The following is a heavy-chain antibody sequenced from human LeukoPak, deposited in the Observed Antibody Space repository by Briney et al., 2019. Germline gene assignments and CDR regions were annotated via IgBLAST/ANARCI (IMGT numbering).Heavy chain of an antibody. J-gene: IGHJ4*02. CDR1: GFNFNDAW. CDR3: TAGLGKTDDDS. D-gene: IGHD4-11*01. V-gene: IGHV3-15*01. CDR2: VRTTAEGETT. Sequence: SGGSLRLSCEGSGFNFNDAWMSWIRQAPGKGLEWVCRVRTTAEGETTDYAAPVRGRFIISRDDSKNMVFLQMNRLETEDTAIYYCTAGLGKTDDDSWGQGTLVTVSS.